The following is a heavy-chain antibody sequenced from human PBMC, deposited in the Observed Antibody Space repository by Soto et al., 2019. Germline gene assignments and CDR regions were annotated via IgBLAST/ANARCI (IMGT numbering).Heavy chain of an antibody. Sequence: GGSLRLSCAASGFTFSSYGMHWVRQAPGKGLEWVAVIWYDGSNKYYADSVKGRFTISRDNSKNTLYLQMNSLRAEDTAVYYCARDLQQLRGLYYYYYYGMDVWGQGTTVTVSS. D-gene: IGHD6-13*01. CDR2: IWYDGSNK. CDR3: ARDLQQLRGLYYYYYYGMDV. CDR1: GFTFSSYG. J-gene: IGHJ6*02. V-gene: IGHV3-33*01.